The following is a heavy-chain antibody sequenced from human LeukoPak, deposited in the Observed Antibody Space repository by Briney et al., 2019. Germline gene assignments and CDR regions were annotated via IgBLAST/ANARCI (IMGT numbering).Heavy chain of an antibody. Sequence: GESLKISCKGSGYTFTSYGISWVRQAPGQGLEWMGWISAYNGNTNYAQKLQGRVTMTTDTSTSTAYMELRSLRSDDTAVYYCARGPSIAVAGTDYWGQGTLVTVSA. D-gene: IGHD6-19*01. J-gene: IGHJ4*02. CDR3: ARGPSIAVAGTDY. CDR1: GYTFTSYG. V-gene: IGHV1-18*01. CDR2: ISAYNGNT.